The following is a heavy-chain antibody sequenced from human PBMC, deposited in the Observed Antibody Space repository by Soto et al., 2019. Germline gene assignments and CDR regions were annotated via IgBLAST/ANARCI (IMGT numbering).Heavy chain of an antibody. D-gene: IGHD6-19*01. Sequence: PPQPVSLTCSVPGGSINITGNFWGCFRQHPGKGLEWIGSIYYSGSTYYNPSLRSRVTISVDTSKNQFSLKLSSVTAADTAVFYCARHYSSGSRNWFDPRGQGTLVTVS. J-gene: IGHJ5*02. CDR1: GGSINITGNF. CDR3: ARHYSSGSRNWFDP. V-gene: IGHV4-39*01. CDR2: IYYSGST.